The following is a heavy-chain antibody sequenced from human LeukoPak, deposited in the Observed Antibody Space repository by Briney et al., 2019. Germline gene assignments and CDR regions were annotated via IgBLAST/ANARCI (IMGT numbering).Heavy chain of an antibody. V-gene: IGHV4-61*02. Sequence: SETLSLTCTVSTCSSSSINCDWSWIRQPAGRGLEWIGRIATIGSTNYNPSLDSRFTLSIETSKSKFSRKLSSVTTAESAVYYCARDGDSQSFDYWGQGTLVTVSS. J-gene: IGHJ4*02. CDR1: TCSSSSINCD. CDR3: ARDGDSQSFDY. D-gene: IGHD4-17*01. CDR2: IATIGST.